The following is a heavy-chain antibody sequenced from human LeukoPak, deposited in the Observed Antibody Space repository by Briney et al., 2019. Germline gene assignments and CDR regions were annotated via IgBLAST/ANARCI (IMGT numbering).Heavy chain of an antibody. J-gene: IGHJ6*03. CDR2: INHSGST. CDR1: GGSFSGYY. Sequence: SETLSLTCAVYGGSFSGYYWSWIRQPPGKGLEWSGEINHSGSTNYNPSLKSRVTISVDTSKNQFSLKLSSVTAADTAVYYCARVDRGVILYYYYMDVWGKGTTVTVSS. V-gene: IGHV4-34*01. D-gene: IGHD3-10*01. CDR3: ARVDRGVILYYYYMDV.